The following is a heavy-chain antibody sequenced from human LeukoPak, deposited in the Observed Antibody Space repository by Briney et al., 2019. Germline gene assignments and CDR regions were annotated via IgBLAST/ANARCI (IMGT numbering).Heavy chain of an antibody. CDR1: GFTFSSQW. CDR2: ISSSGTTI. CDR3: AKDGGTHFDH. V-gene: IGHV3-48*01. J-gene: IGHJ4*02. D-gene: IGHD1-26*01. Sequence: PGGSLRLSCAASGFTFSSQWMSWVRQAPGKGLEWVSYISSSGTTISYAQSVKGRFTITRDNAQNSLTLHMNTLRADDTAVYYCAKDGGTHFDHWGQGTLVTVSS.